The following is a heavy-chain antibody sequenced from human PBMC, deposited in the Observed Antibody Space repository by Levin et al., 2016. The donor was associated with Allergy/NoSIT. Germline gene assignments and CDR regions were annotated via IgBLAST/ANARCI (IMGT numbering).Heavy chain of an antibody. J-gene: IGHJ6*02. CDR3: ARRLWFGELVDV. D-gene: IGHD3-10*01. Sequence: SETLSLTCTVSGGSISSYYWSWIRQPPGKGLEWIGYIYYSGSTNYNPSLKSRVTISVDTSKNQFSLKLSSVTAADTAVYYCARRLWFGELVDVWGQGTTVTVSS. CDR2: IYYSGST. V-gene: IGHV4-59*08. CDR1: GGSISSYY.